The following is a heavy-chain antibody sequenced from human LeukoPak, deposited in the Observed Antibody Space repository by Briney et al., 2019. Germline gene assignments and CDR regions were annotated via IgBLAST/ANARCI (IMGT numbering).Heavy chain of an antibody. CDR2: ISYDGSNK. CDR3: AKGTGYYFDY. J-gene: IGHJ4*02. Sequence: GGSLRLSCAASGFTFSSYGMHWVRQAPGKGLEWVAVISYDGSNKYYADSVKGRFTISRDNSKNTLYLQMNSLRAEDTAVYYCAKGTGYYFDYWGQGTLVTVSS. V-gene: IGHV3-30*18. CDR1: GFTFSSYG. D-gene: IGHD1-1*01.